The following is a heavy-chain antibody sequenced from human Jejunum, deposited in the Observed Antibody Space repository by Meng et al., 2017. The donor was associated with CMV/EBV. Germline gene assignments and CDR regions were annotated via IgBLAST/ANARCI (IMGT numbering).Heavy chain of an antibody. Sequence: GFTFSRAWMMWIRQAPRKGLEWVSVIYSGGTTYYADSVKGRFTISRDNSKNTLYLQMNSLRVEDTAVYYCARDSGADSVATGDFDYWGQGTLVTVSS. D-gene: IGHD5-12*01. J-gene: IGHJ4*02. CDR3: ARDSGADSVATGDFDY. CDR1: GFTFSRAW. CDR2: IYSGGTT. V-gene: IGHV3-66*02.